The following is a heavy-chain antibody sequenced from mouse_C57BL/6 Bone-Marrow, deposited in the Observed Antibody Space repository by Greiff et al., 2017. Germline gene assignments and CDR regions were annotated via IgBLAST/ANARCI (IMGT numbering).Heavy chain of an antibody. CDR2: IDPSDSET. CDR3: ARTIPYYDGSSQFLFDD. V-gene: IGHV1-52*01. J-gene: IGHJ2*01. CDR1: GYTFTSYW. D-gene: IGHD1-1*01. Sequence: QVQLQQPGAELVRPGSSVKLSCKASGYTFTSYWMHWVKQRPIQGLEWIGNIDPSDSETHYNQKFKDKATLTVDKSSSTAYMQLSSLTSEDSAVYSCARTIPYYDGSSQFLFDDWGQGTTRTVSS.